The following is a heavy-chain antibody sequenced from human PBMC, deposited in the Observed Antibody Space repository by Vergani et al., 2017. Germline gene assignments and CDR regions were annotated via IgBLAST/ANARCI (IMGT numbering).Heavy chain of an antibody. V-gene: IGHV4-39*07. CDR1: GGSISSSSYY. CDR3: ARLVGTAGPGWFDP. Sequence: QLQLQESGPGLVKPSETLSLTCTVSGGSISSSSYYWGWIRQPPGKGLEWIGRIYYSGTTNYNPSLKSRVTISLDTSKNQSSLKLTSLTASDTAVYYCARLVGTAGPGWFDPWSQGSLVTVSS. CDR2: IYYSGTT. D-gene: IGHD1-26*01. J-gene: IGHJ5*02.